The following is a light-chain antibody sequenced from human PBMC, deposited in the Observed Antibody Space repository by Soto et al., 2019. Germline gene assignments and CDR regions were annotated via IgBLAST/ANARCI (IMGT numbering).Light chain of an antibody. V-gene: IGLV2-11*01. CDR2: EVS. Sequence: QSALTQPRSLSGSPGQSVTISCTGTRDSIGTYNYVSWYQQHPGEAPKPIIYEVSKRPSGVPDRFSGSKSDNTASLTISGLQPEDEAEYYCCSVAGTYVFGSGTKLTVL. J-gene: IGLJ1*01. CDR3: CSVAGTYV. CDR1: RDSIGTYNY.